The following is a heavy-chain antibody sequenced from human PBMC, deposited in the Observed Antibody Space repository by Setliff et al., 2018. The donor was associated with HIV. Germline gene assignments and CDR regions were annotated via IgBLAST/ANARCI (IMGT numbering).Heavy chain of an antibody. CDR3: ARGSSAGYSSGLYYFDY. CDR2: INHSGST. D-gene: IGHD6-19*01. CDR1: GGSFRGYS. V-gene: IGHV4-34*01. Sequence: SETLSLTCAVYGGSFRGYSWSWIRQPPGKGLEWIGEINHSGSTYYNPSLKSRVTVSVDTSKNQLSLKLSSVTAADTAVYYCARGSSAGYSSGLYYFDYWGQGTLVTVPQ. J-gene: IGHJ4*02.